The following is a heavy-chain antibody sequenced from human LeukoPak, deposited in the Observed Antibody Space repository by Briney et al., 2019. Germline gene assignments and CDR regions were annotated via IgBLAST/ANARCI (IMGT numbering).Heavy chain of an antibody. V-gene: IGHV3-48*01. CDR2: ISSLSGTI. Sequence: PGGSLRLSCAASGFTFSSYSMNWVRQAPGKGLEWVSYISSLSGTIHYADSVTGRFIISRDNAKNPLFLQMNSLRAEDTAVYYCVRDQGGAVSYWGQGTLVTVSS. CDR3: VRDQGGAVSY. D-gene: IGHD3-16*01. CDR1: GFTFSSYS. J-gene: IGHJ4*02.